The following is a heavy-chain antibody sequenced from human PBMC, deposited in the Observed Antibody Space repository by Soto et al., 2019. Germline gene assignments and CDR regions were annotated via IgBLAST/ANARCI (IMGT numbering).Heavy chain of an antibody. J-gene: IGHJ6*02. CDR1: GFTFSSYG. Sequence: GGSLRLSCAASGFTFSSYGFNWVRQAPGKGLEWVAVIWYDGNTKYYADSVKGRFTISRDNLKNTLYLQMNSLTAEDTAVYYCARPLVAPVAGPYYYGMDVWGQGTTVTVSS. CDR2: IWYDGNTK. D-gene: IGHD6-19*01. CDR3: ARPLVAPVAGPYYYGMDV. V-gene: IGHV3-33*01.